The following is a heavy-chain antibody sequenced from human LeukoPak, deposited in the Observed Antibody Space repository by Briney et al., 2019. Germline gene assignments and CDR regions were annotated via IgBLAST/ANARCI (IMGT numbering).Heavy chain of an antibody. V-gene: IGHV4-34*01. D-gene: IGHD6-25*01. CDR1: GGSISSYY. J-gene: IGHJ4*02. Sequence: SETLSLTCTVSGGSISSYYWSWIRQPPGKGLEWIGEIDHSGSTNYNPSLKSRVNISVDPSKNQFSLYLTSVTAADTAVYYCARGQGISSVSPFDYWGQGTLVTVSS. CDR2: IDHSGST. CDR3: ARGQGISSVSPFDY.